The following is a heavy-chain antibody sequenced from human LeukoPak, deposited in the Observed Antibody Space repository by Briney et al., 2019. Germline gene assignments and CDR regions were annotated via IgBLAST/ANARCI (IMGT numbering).Heavy chain of an antibody. V-gene: IGHV3-30-3*01. CDR3: ARERDDMLGYYYYYGMDV. D-gene: IGHD2-8*01. CDR1: GFTFSSYP. J-gene: IGHJ6*02. Sequence: GGSLRLSCAASGFTFSSYPLHWVRQAPGKGLEWVTLISYDGSKIYYADSVKGRFTISRDNSKNTLYLQMNSLRAEDTAVYYCARERDDMLGYYYYYGMDVWGQGTTVTVSS. CDR2: ISYDGSKI.